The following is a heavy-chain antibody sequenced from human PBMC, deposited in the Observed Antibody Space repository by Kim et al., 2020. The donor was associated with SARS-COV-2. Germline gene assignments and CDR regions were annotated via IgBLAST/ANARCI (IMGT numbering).Heavy chain of an antibody. V-gene: IGHV1-69*13. Sequence: SVKVSCKASGGTFSNYAISWVRQAPGQSFEWMGGIIPLFGTADYAQKFQGRVTITADESTSTSYMELNSLRSEDTAVYYCAGKASTTFGGNYYYDLDDWGQGTTLTVSS. J-gene: IGHJ6*02. CDR3: AGKASTTFGGNYYYDLDD. CDR1: GGTFSNYA. D-gene: IGHD3-3*01. CDR2: IIPLFGTA.